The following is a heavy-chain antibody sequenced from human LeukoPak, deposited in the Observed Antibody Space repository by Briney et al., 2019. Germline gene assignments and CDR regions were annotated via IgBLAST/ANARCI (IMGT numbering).Heavy chain of an antibody. D-gene: IGHD2-15*01. CDR3: ARVSGVVVVATLD. Sequence: PGGSLRLSCAASGFTFSSYAMSWVRQAPGKGLEWVSAISGSGGSTYFADSVKGRFTISRDNSKNTLYLQMNSLRAEDTAVYYCARVSGVVVVATLDWGQGTLVTVSS. CDR1: GFTFSSYA. CDR2: ISGSGGST. J-gene: IGHJ4*02. V-gene: IGHV3-23*01.